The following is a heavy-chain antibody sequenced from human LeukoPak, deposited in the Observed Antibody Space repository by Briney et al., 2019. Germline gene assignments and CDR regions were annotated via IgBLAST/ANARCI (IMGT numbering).Heavy chain of an antibody. J-gene: IGHJ3*02. D-gene: IGHD6-13*01. CDR3: ARDLPKYSSSWSGITVDAFDI. CDR2: ISGGSR. V-gene: IGHV3-38-3*01. CDR1: GFTVSSNE. Sequence: GGSLRLSCAASGFTVSSNEMSWVRQAPGKGLEWVSSISGGSRYYADSRKGRFTISRDNAKNSLFLQMNSLRAEDRAVYYCARDLPKYSSSWSGITVDAFDIWGQGTMVTVSS.